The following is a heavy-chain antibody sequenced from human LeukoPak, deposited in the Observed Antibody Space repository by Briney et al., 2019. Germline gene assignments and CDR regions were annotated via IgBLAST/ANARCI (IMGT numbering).Heavy chain of an antibody. CDR1: SGSISSGGYY. V-gene: IGHV4-31*03. CDR3: ARDNAELPYNWFDP. CDR2: IYYSGST. J-gene: IGHJ5*02. D-gene: IGHD1-14*01. Sequence: SETLSLTCTVSSGSISSGGYYWSWIRQHPGKGLEWIGYIYYSGSTYYNPSLKSRVTISVDTSKNQFSLKLSSVTAADTAVYYCARDNAELPYNWFDPWGQGTLVTVSS.